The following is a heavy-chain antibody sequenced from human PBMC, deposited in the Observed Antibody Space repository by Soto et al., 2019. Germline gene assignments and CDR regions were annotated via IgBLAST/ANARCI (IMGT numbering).Heavy chain of an antibody. CDR2: INAGNGNT. J-gene: IGHJ6*02. D-gene: IGHD6-6*01. V-gene: IGHV1-3*01. CDR3: ARGYGRYSSSRRYYYYYGMDV. CDR1: GYTFTSYA. Sequence: AAVKVSCKASGYTFTSYAMHWVRQAPGQRXEWMGWINAGNGNTKYSQKFQGRVTITRDTSASTAYMELSSLRSEDTAVYYCARGYGRYSSSRRYYYYYGMDVWGQGTTVTVSS.